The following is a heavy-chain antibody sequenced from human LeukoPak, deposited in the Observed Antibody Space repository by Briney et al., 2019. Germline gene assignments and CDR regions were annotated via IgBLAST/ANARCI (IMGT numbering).Heavy chain of an antibody. CDR2: ISYDGSNK. J-gene: IGHJ6*04. V-gene: IGHV3-30*04. D-gene: IGHD3-9*01. Sequence: PGRSLRLSCAASGFTFSSYAMHWVRQAPGKGLEWVAVISYDGSNKYYADSVKGRFTISRDNSKNTLYLQTNSLRAEDTAVYYCARDLDDILTGAYYYYYGMGVWGKGTTVTVSS. CDR3: ARDLDDILTGAYYYYYGMGV. CDR1: GFTFSSYA.